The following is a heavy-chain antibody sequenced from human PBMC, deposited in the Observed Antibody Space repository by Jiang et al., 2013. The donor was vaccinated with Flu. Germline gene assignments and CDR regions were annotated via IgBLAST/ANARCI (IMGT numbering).Heavy chain of an antibody. D-gene: IGHD3-10*02. CDR2: ISGNGGAT. CDR1: GFVFNSYA. CDR3: GKMSMRQVLFGSHIEN. J-gene: IGHJ1*01. Sequence: VQLLESGGEMVQPGGSLRLSCAASGFVFNSYAMTWVRQAPGKGLEWVSTISGNGGATYYADSVRGRFTISRDSKRDTLYLQMNNVRVEDTAVYYCGKMSMRQVLFGSHIENWGQGALVSVSS. V-gene: IGHV3-23*01.